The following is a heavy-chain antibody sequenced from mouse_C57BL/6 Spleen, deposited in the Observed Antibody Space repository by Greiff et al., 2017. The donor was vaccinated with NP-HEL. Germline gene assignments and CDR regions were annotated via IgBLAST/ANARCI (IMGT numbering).Heavy chain of an antibody. CDR2: IYPGDGAT. Sequence: QVQLQQSGAELVKPGASVKISCKASGYAFSSYWMNWVKQRPGTGLEWIGQIYPGDGATNYNGKFKGKATLTADKSSSTAYMQLSSLTSEDSAVYFCASSDCDRYAVDDWGQGTTVTVSS. CDR3: ASSDCDRYAVDD. V-gene: IGHV1-80*01. J-gene: IGHJ4*01. D-gene: IGHD2-4*01. CDR1: GYAFSSYW.